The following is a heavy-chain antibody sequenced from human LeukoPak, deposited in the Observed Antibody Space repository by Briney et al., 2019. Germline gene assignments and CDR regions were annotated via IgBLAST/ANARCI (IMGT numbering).Heavy chain of an antibody. CDR3: ARDFGGYCRSSNCYLGWLDY. V-gene: IGHV3-21*03. J-gene: IGHJ4*02. CDR2: IISSGSYI. Sequence: GGSLRLSCAASGFTFSSYTMNWVRQAPGKGLEWVSSIISSGSYIYYADSVKGRFTISRDNAKNSLYLQMNSLRAEDTAVYYCARDFGGYCRSSNCYLGWLDYWGRGTLVTVSS. D-gene: IGHD2-2*01. CDR1: GFTFSSYT.